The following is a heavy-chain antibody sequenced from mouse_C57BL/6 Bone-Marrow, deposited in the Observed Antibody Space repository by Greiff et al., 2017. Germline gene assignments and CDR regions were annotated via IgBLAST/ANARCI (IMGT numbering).Heavy chain of an antibody. J-gene: IGHJ2*01. Sequence: VQLQQSGPELVKPGASVKISCKASGYTFTDYYMNWVKQSHGKSLEWIGDINPNNGSTSYNQKLKGKATWTVNKSSSTAYMELRSLTSANSAVYYCASWGGRLRRTEYYFDYWGQGTTLTGSS. CDR3: ASWGGRLRRTEYYFDY. CDR1: GYTFTDYY. D-gene: IGHD2-4*01. V-gene: IGHV1-26*01. CDR2: INPNNGST.